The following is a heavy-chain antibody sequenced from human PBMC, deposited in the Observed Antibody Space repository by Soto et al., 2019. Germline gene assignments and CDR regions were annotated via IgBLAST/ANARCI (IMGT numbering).Heavy chain of an antibody. V-gene: IGHV4-39*01. CDR2: LYYSGRT. Sequence: SETLSLTCTVSGGSISSSSYYWGWIRQPPGKGLGWIGSLYYSGRTYYNPSLKSRVTISVDTSKNQFSLKLSSVTAADTAVYYCATKGCSSTSCHFHYYGMDVWGQGTTVTVSS. D-gene: IGHD2-2*01. J-gene: IGHJ6*02. CDR1: GGSISSSSYY. CDR3: ATKGCSSTSCHFHYYGMDV.